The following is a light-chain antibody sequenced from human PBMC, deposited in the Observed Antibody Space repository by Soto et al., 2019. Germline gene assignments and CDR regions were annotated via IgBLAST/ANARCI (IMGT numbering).Light chain of an antibody. Sequence: EIVMTQSPATLSVSPGERATLSCRASLSVSSYLAWYQQKPGQAPRLLIYGASTRATGIPARFSGSGSGTEFTLTISSLQSEDFAVYYCQQYNNWPITFGQGTRLDIK. CDR3: QQYNNWPIT. V-gene: IGKV3-15*01. J-gene: IGKJ5*01. CDR2: GAS. CDR1: LSVSSY.